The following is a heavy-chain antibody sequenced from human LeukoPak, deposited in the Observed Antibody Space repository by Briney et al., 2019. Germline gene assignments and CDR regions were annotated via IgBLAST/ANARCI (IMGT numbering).Heavy chain of an antibody. CDR1: GFTFSSYT. Sequence: GGSLRLSCAASGFTFSSYTMTWVRQAPGKGLEWVSSISSSSSYIYYADSVKGRFTISRDNAKNSLYLQMNSLRAEDTAVYYCAVVYGNYFDYWGQGTLVTVSS. V-gene: IGHV3-21*01. CDR3: AVVYGNYFDY. CDR2: ISSSSSYI. J-gene: IGHJ4*02. D-gene: IGHD1-14*01.